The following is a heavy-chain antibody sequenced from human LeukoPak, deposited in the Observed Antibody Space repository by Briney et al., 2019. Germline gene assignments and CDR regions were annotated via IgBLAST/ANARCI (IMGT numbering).Heavy chain of an antibody. D-gene: IGHD6-13*01. CDR3: AREYSSTWYDLDH. CDR1: GFTLSNYG. Sequence: GGSLRLSCAASGFTLSNYGMHWVRQAPGKGLEYVSSISANGTATYHAKSVDGRFTISRDNSKNTLYLQMGSLRAEDMAVYYCAREYSSTWYDLDHWGQGTLVTVSS. V-gene: IGHV3-64*01. CDR2: ISANGTAT. J-gene: IGHJ4*02.